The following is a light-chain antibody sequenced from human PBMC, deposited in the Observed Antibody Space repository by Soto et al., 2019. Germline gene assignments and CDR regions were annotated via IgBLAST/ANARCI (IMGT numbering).Light chain of an antibody. CDR2: DIS. CDR3: QHYGGSPLYT. J-gene: IGKJ2*01. V-gene: IGKV3-20*01. CDR1: QSITSSH. Sequence: EIVLTQSPGTLSLSPGERVTLSCRASQSITSSHLAWYQQKPGQAPRLLIYDISRRATGIPDRFSGSASGTDFTLTVSRLEPEDFAVYFCQHYGGSPLYTFGQGTKMEIK.